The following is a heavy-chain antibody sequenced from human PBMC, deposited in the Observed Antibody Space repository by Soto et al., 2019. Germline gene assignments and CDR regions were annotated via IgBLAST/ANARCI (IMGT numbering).Heavy chain of an antibody. J-gene: IGHJ6*03. CDR2: IYYSGST. Sequence: SETLSLTCTVSGGSISSYYWSWIRQPPGKGLEWIGYIYYSGSTNYNPSLKSRVTISVDTSKNQFSLKLSSVTAADTAVYYCARWGSRDGFEQNYYYYYMDVWGKGTTVTVSS. D-gene: IGHD3-16*01. CDR3: ARWGSRDGFEQNYYYYYMDV. V-gene: IGHV4-59*08. CDR1: GGSISSYY.